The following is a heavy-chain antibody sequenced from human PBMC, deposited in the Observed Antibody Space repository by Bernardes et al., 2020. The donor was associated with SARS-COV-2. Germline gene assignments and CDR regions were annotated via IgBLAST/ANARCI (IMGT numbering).Heavy chain of an antibody. D-gene: IGHD5-18*01. CDR1: GFTFSNYA. J-gene: IGHJ4*02. CDR2: ISGSGSNT. V-gene: IGHV3-23*01. Sequence: GGSLRLSCAASGFTFSNYAMSWVRQAPGKGLEWVSAISGSGSNTYYVDSVKGRFTIYRDNSKNTLYLQINSLRAEDTAVYYCAKSQGTSMAEYWGQGTLVTVSS. CDR3: AKSQGTSMAEY.